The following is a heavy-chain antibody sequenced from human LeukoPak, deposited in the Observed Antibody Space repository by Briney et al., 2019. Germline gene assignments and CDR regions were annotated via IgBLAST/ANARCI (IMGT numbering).Heavy chain of an antibody. V-gene: IGHV3-30*02. CDR1: GFTFSSYG. D-gene: IGHD3-3*01. Sequence: GGSLRLSCAASGFTFSSYGMHWVRQAPGKGLEWVAFIRYDGSNKYYADSVKGRFTISRDNSKNTLYLQMNSLRAEDTAVYYCARHFLESTVHLFDPWGQGTLVTVSS. CDR2: IRYDGSNK. CDR3: ARHFLESTVHLFDP. J-gene: IGHJ5*02.